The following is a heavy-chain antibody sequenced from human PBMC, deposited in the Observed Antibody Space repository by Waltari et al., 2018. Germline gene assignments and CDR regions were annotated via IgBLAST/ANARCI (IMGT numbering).Heavy chain of an antibody. CDR2: ISSSSSTI. CDR3: ARAGDILTGYYSTYYYYGMDV. D-gene: IGHD3-9*01. CDR1: GFTFSSYS. J-gene: IGHJ6*02. V-gene: IGHV3-48*01. Sequence: EVQLVESGGGLVQPGGSLRLSCAASGFTFSSYSMNWVRQAPGKGLEWVSYISSSSSTIYYADSVKGRFTISRDNAKNSLYLQMNSLRAEDTAVYYCARAGDILTGYYSTYYYYGMDVWGQGTTVT.